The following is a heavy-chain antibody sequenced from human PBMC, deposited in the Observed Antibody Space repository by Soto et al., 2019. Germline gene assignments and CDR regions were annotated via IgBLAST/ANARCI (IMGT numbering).Heavy chain of an antibody. CDR2: INHSGST. D-gene: IGHD2-15*01. J-gene: IGHJ6*02. Sequence: SETLSLTCAVYGGSFSGYYWSWIRQPPGKGLEWIGEINHSGSTNYNPSLKSRVTISVDTSKNQFSLKLSSVTAADTAVYYCARLFFGRRDCSGGSSYFFSGYYYYGMDVWGQGTTVTVSS. CDR3: ARLFFGRRDCSGGSSYFFSGYYYYGMDV. CDR1: GGSFSGYY. V-gene: IGHV4-34*01.